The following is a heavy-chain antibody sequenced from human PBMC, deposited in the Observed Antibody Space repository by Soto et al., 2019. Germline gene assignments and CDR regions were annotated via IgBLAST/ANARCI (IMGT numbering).Heavy chain of an antibody. V-gene: IGHV4-59*01. Sequence: KPSETLSLTCTVSGGSISSNYWTWIRQPPGKGLEWIGYDYNSGSTNYNPSLKSRVTISEDTSKSQFSLKVNSMTAADTAVYYCARYRREAVAGYTLDNWGQGILVTVSS. CDR2: DYNSGST. CDR1: GGSISSNY. J-gene: IGHJ4*02. D-gene: IGHD6-13*01. CDR3: ARYRREAVAGYTLDN.